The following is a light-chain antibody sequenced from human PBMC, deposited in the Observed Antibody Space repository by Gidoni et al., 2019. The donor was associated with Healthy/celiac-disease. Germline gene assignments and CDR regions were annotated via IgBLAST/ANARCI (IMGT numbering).Light chain of an antibody. V-gene: IGLV2-14*01. CDR1: SSDVGGYNY. J-gene: IGLJ2*01. CDR2: EVS. Sequence: QSALTQPASVSGSPGQSITISCTGTSSDVGGYNYVSWYQQHPGKAPKLMIYEVSNRPSGVSNRFFGSKSGNTASLTISGLQAEDEADYYCSSYTSSSTPRVFGGGTKLTVL. CDR3: SSYTSSSTPRV.